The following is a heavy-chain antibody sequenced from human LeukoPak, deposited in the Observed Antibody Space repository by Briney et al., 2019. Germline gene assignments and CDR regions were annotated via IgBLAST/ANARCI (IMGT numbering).Heavy chain of an antibody. CDR2: INHSGST. V-gene: IGHV4-34*01. J-gene: IGHJ6*03. CDR1: GASLSGYY. Sequence: SETLSLTCAVYGASLSGYYWRWIRRPPGKGLEWIAEINHSGSTNYNPPLKSRVTISVDTSKNTFSLELSSVTAADTAVYYCARGGRHYYYYCYMDVWGKGTTVTVSS. CDR3: ARGGRHYYYYCYMDV.